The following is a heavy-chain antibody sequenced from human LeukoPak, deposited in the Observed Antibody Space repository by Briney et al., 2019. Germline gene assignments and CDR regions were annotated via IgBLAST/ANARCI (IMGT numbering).Heavy chain of an antibody. J-gene: IGHJ5*02. CDR3: ARDGYGDLRGFDP. Sequence: SQTLSLTCTVSGGSISSGGYYWSWIRQHPGKGLEWIGYINYSGSTYYNPALKSLITISVNTSKNQFSLKRSSVTAADTAVYYCARDGYGDLRGFDPWGQGTLVTVSS. V-gene: IGHV4-31*01. CDR1: GGSISSGGYY. CDR2: INYSGST. D-gene: IGHD4-17*01.